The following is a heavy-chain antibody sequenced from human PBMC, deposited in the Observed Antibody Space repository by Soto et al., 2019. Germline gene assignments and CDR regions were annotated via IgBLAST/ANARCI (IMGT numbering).Heavy chain of an antibody. CDR3: ATLFSGSYEVY. CDR2: ISYDGSNK. D-gene: IGHD1-26*01. Sequence: QVQLVESGGGVVQPGRSLRLSCAASGFTFSSYGMHWVRQAPGKGLEWVAVISYDGSNKYYADSVKGRFTIPRDNSKNTLYLQMNSLRAEDTAVYYCATLFSGSYEVYWGQGTLVTVSS. V-gene: IGHV3-30*03. CDR1: GFTFSSYG. J-gene: IGHJ4*02.